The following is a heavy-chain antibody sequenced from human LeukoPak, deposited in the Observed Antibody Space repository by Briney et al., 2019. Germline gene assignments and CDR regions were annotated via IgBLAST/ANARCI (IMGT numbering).Heavy chain of an antibody. CDR2: TYHSGST. CDR1: GYSISSGYY. J-gene: IGHJ5*02. D-gene: IGHD2-2*03. Sequence: PSETLSLTCAVSGYSISSGYYWGWIRQPPGKGLEWIGSTYHSGSTYYNPSLKSRVTISVDTSKNQFSLKLSSVTAADTAVYYCARLGYCSTTSCYNWFDPWGQGTLVTVSS. CDR3: ARLGYCSTTSCYNWFDP. V-gene: IGHV4-38-2*01.